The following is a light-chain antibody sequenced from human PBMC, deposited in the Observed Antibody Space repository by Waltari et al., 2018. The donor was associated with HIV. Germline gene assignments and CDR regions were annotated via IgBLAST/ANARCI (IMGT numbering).Light chain of an antibody. CDR3: AAWDDSLNAYV. V-gene: IGLV1-44*01. J-gene: IGLJ1*01. CDR2: SLD. CDR1: GSNIGANT. Sequence: QSVLTQTPSASGTPVQRVIVSCSGSGSNIGANTVTWDQQLPGAAPRLLIHSLDQRPSGVPDRFAGSKAGSSASLAISGLQSEDEADYYCAAWDDSLNAYVFGGGTKVTVL.